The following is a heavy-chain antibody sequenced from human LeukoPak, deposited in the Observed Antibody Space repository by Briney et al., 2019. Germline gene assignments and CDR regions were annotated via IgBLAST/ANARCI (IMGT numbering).Heavy chain of an antibody. CDR2: ISSRTSYI. V-gene: IGHV3-21*01. Sequence: GGSLGLSCAASGFTFSSYSMNWVRQAPGKGLEWVSSISSRTSYIYYGDSVKGRFTISRDNAKNSLYLQMNSLRAEDTAVYYCARTVADGYYFDYWGQGTLVTVSS. CDR1: GFTFSSYS. CDR3: ARTVADGYYFDY. D-gene: IGHD6-19*01. J-gene: IGHJ4*02.